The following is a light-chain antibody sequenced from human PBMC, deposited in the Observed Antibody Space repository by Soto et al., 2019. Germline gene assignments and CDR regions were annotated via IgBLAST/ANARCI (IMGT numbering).Light chain of an antibody. J-gene: IGLJ1*01. CDR1: SNDIGTYEY. Sequence: SALTHPASVSGSPGQSITISCTGSSNDIGTYEYVSWHQHHPGRAPKLIIFGVNDRPSGISDRFSGSKSGNMASLTIFGLQLEDEAVYYCSSYTTGSTLPWVFGTGTKSPS. CDR3: SSYTTGSTLPWV. CDR2: GVN. V-gene: IGLV2-14*01.